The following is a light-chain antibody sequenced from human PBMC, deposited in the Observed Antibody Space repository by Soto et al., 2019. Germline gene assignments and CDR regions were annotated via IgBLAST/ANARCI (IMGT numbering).Light chain of an antibody. Sequence: EIVMTQSPATLSVSPGERATLSCRASQSIRSNLAWYQQKPGQTPRLLIFGSSTRATCFPARFSGSGSGTEFTLTISSLQSEDFAVYYCQQYSDWPLTFGGGTKVEIK. CDR1: QSIRSN. J-gene: IGKJ4*01. CDR2: GSS. V-gene: IGKV3-15*01. CDR3: QQYSDWPLT.